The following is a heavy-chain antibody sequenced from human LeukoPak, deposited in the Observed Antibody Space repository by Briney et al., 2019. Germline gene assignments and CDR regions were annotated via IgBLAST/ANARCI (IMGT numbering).Heavy chain of an antibody. CDR1: GFTFSDYY. V-gene: IGHV3-11*06. CDR2: ISSSSSYT. CDR3: ARGRYFDWWQRGGAFDI. Sequence: GGSLRLSCAASGFTFSDYYMSWIRQAPGKGREWVSYISSSSSYTNYADSVKGRFTISRDNDKNSLYLQMNSLRAEDTAVYYCARGRYFDWWQRGGAFDIWGQGTMVTVSS. J-gene: IGHJ3*02. D-gene: IGHD3-9*01.